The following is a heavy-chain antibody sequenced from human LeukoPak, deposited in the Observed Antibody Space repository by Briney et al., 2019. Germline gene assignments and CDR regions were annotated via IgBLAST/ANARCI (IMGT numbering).Heavy chain of an antibody. CDR1: GGSISSGDYY. J-gene: IGHJ4*02. V-gene: IGHV4-30-4*01. CDR2: IYYSGST. CDR3: ARYVDTAMVYYFDY. D-gene: IGHD5-18*01. Sequence: MASETLSLTCTVSGGSISSGDYYWSWIRQPPGKGLEWIGYIYYSGSTYYNPSLKSRVTISVDTSKNQFSLKLSSVTAADTAVYYCARYVDTAMVYYFDYWGQGTLVTVSS.